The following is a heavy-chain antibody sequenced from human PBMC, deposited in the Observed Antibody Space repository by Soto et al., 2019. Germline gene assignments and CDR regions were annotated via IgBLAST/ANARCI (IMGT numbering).Heavy chain of an antibody. D-gene: IGHD4-4*01. V-gene: IGHV4-61*01. CDR1: GASVSSASYY. CDR2: VYFSGST. CDR3: ASLGTTITSFDY. J-gene: IGHJ4*02. Sequence: SETLSLTCTVSGASVSSASYYWAWLRQPPGRGLEWIGSVYFSGSTSYIPSLKSRVTISADTSKNQFSLNLGPVTASDSAVYYCASLGTTITSFDYWGQGTLVTVSS.